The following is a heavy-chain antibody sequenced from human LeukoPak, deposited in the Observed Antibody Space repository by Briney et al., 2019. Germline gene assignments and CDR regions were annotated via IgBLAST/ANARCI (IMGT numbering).Heavy chain of an antibody. J-gene: IGHJ5*02. V-gene: IGHV4-59*01. CDR1: GGSISSYY. CDR2: IYYSGST. CDR3: ARDEFGGRFDP. D-gene: IGHD3-10*01. Sequence: SETLSLTCTVSGGSISSYYWSWIRQPPGKGLEWIGYIYYSGSTNYNPSLKSRVTISVDTSKNQFSLKLSSVTAADTAVYYCARDEFGGRFDPWGQGTLVTVSS.